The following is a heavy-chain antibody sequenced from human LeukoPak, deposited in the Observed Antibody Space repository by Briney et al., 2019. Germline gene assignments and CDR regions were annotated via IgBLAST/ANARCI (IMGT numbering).Heavy chain of an antibody. CDR3: AKADTAAEYFQH. Sequence: GGSLRLSCAASGFTFSSYSMNWVRQAPGKGLEWVSYISSSSNTIYYADSVKGRFTISRDNAKNTLYLQMNSLRAEDTAVYYCAKADTAAEYFQHWGQGTLVTVSS. D-gene: IGHD5-18*01. J-gene: IGHJ1*01. CDR2: ISSSSNTI. V-gene: IGHV3-48*01. CDR1: GFTFSSYS.